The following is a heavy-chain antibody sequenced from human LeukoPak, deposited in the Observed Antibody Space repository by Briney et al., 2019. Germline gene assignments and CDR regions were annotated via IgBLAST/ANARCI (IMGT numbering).Heavy chain of an antibody. D-gene: IGHD3-22*01. CDR2: IYYSGST. V-gene: IGHV4-59*01. CDR1: GGSISSYY. CDR3: ARAGSGYSFDI. Sequence: PSETLSLTCTVSGGSISSYYWSWIRQPPGKGLEWIGYIYYSGSTNYNPSLKSRVTISVDTSKNQFSLKLSSVTAADTALYYCARAGSGYSFDIWGQGTMVTVSS. J-gene: IGHJ3*02.